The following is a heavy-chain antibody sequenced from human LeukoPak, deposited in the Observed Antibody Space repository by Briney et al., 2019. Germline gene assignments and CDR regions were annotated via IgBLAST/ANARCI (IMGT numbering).Heavy chain of an antibody. V-gene: IGHV3-23*01. J-gene: IGHJ3*02. Sequence: GGSLRLSCAASGLTFSNFAMTWVRQTPGKGLEWVSALSASGGGTFYAPSVKGRFTISRDNSKNTVSLQMNSLRAEDTALYYCATVLHTSMTTWAAFDTWGQGTMVTVPS. CDR2: LSASGGGT. D-gene: IGHD5-18*01. CDR1: GLTFSNFA. CDR3: ATVLHTSMTTWAAFDT.